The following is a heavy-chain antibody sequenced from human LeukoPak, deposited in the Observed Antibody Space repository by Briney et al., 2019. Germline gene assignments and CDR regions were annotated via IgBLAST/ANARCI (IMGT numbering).Heavy chain of an antibody. J-gene: IGHJ6*03. Sequence: GGSLRLSCAASGFTFSSYWMSWVRQAPGKGLEWVANIKQDGSEKYYVDSVKGRFTISRDNAKNSLYLQMNSLRAEDTAVYYCAKVFRASGSYRYYYYYYYMDVWGKGTTVTISS. V-gene: IGHV3-7*01. CDR3: AKVFRASGSYRYYYYYYYMDV. CDR2: IKQDGSEK. D-gene: IGHD1-26*01. CDR1: GFTFSSYW.